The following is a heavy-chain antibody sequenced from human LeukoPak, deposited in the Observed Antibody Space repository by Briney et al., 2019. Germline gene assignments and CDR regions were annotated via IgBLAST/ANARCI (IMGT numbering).Heavy chain of an antibody. CDR1: GGSISSSNW. CDR2: IYHSGST. J-gene: IGHJ4*02. D-gene: IGHD3-22*01. V-gene: IGHV4-4*02. CDR3: ARFDHDSSDPYYFDY. Sequence: PSETLSLTCAVSGGSISSSNWWSWVRQPPGKGLEWIGEIYHSGSTNYNPSLKSRVTISVDKSKNQFSLKLSSVTAADTAVYYCARFDHDSSDPYYFDYWGQGTLVTVSS.